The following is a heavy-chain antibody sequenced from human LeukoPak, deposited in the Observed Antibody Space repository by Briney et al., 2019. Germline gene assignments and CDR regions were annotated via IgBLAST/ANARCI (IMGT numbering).Heavy chain of an antibody. V-gene: IGHV3-15*01. J-gene: IGHJ4*02. CDR3: SPRWYGGYFLLTD. CDR1: GFTFSNAW. Sequence: GGSLRLSCAASGFTFSNAWMSWVRQAPGKGLEWVGRIKSKTDGGTTDYAAPVKGRFTISRDDSKNTLYLQMNSLKTEDTAVYYCSPRWYGGYFLLTDWGQGTLVTVSS. D-gene: IGHD5-12*01. CDR2: IKSKTDGGTT.